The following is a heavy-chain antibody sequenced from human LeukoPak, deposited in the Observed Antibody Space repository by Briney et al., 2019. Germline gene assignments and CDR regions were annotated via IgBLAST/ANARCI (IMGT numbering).Heavy chain of an antibody. D-gene: IGHD6-13*01. J-gene: IGHJ3*02. Sequence: GGSLRLSCAASGFTVSSNYMSWVRQAPGKGLEWVSVIYRGGSTYYSDSVKGRFTISRDNSKNKLYLQMNSLRAEDTPVYHCARDVPPAADAFDIWGQGTMVTVSS. CDR1: GFTVSSNY. CDR3: ARDVPPAADAFDI. CDR2: IYRGGST. V-gene: IGHV3-66*01.